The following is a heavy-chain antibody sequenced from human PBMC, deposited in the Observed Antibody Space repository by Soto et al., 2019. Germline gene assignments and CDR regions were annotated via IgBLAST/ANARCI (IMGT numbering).Heavy chain of an antibody. V-gene: IGHV3-11*06. D-gene: IGHD2-21*01. J-gene: IGHJ5*02. Sequence: QVQLVESGGGLVKPGGSLRLSCATSGFTFSDYYMSWIRQAPGKGLEFVSYISPKGTYRTYADSVKGRFTITSDNAKNSLYLQVKSLRAEDTAVYYCSRGGGGGLFDLWGQGTFVTVSS. CDR1: GFTFSDYY. CDR2: ISPKGTYR. CDR3: SRGGGGGLFDL.